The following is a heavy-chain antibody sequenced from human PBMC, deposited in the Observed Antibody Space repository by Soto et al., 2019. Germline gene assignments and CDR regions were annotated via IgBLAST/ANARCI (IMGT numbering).Heavy chain of an antibody. J-gene: IGHJ4*02. D-gene: IGHD1-20*01. CDR2: ISAYNGNI. CDR1: GYTYTSYG. CDR3: ARDRYDHYYFDY. Sequence: ASVKVSCKASGYTYTSYGISWVRQAPGQGLEWMGWISAYNGNINYAQKLQGRVTMTTDTSTSTAYMELRSLRSDDTAVYYCARDRYDHYYFDYWGQGTLVTVSS. V-gene: IGHV1-18*01.